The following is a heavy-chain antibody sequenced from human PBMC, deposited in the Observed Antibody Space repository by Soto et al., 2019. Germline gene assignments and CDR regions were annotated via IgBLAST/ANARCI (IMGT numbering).Heavy chain of an antibody. CDR1: VGSISSSNW. CDR2: IYHSGST. D-gene: IGHD2-15*01. CDR3: ARSYCSGGSRSNSGWFDP. V-gene: IGHV4-4*02. J-gene: IGHJ5*02. Sequence: SETLSLTCAVSVGSISSSNWWSWVRQPPGKGLEWIGEIYHSGSTNYNPSLKSRVTISVDKSKNQFSLKLSSVTAADTAVYYCARSYCSGGSRSNSGWFDPWGQGTLVTVSS.